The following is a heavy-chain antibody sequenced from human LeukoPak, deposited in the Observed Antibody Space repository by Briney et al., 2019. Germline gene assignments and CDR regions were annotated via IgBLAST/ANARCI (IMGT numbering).Heavy chain of an antibody. CDR2: IYPGDSDT. V-gene: IGHV5-51*01. CDR3: ATALSSGSYYKAPDC. Sequence: GESLKISCKGSGYSFTSYWIGWVRQMPGKGLEWMGIIYPGDSDTRYSPSSQGQVTISADKSISTAYLQWSSLKASDTAMYYCATALSSGSYYKAPDCWGQGTLVTVSS. J-gene: IGHJ4*02. CDR1: GYSFTSYW. D-gene: IGHD3-10*02.